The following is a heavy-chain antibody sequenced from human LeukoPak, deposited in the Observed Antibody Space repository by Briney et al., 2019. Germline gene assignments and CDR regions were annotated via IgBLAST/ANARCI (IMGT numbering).Heavy chain of an antibody. J-gene: IGHJ4*02. CDR1: GFTFISYW. CDR2: INSDGSST. CDR3: AKADRLEYYFDY. V-gene: IGHV3-74*01. Sequence: PGGSLRLSCAASGFTFISYWMHWVRQAPGKGLVWVSRINSDGSSTSYADSVKGRFTSSRDNAKNSLYLQMNSLRAEDTALYYCAKADRLEYYFDYWGQGTLVTVSS. D-gene: IGHD3/OR15-3a*01.